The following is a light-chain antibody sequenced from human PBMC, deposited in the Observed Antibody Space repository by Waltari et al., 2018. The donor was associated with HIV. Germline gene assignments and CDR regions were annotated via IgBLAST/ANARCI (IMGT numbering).Light chain of an antibody. Sequence: ETVMTQSPDILSVSPGERATLSCRASQSVGGDVAWYQQKPGQAPRLLIYGATSRATGIPARFSASGSGTEFILTISSLQSEDFAVYFCQQYNHWPLTFGGGTKVEIK. J-gene: IGKJ4*01. V-gene: IGKV3-15*01. CDR3: QQYNHWPLT. CDR1: QSVGGD. CDR2: GAT.